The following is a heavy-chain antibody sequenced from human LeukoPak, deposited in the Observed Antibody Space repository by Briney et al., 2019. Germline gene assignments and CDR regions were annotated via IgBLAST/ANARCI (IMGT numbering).Heavy chain of an antibody. CDR3: AKGGYYGPRYFDL. CDR1: GFTFSSYA. Sequence: GGSLRLSCAASGFTFSSYAVTWVRQAPGKGQEWVSAISGTGGSTFYADSVKGRFTISRDNSKNTLYVQMNSLRADDTAVYYCAKGGYYGPRYFDLWGRGTLVTVSS. V-gene: IGHV3-23*01. J-gene: IGHJ2*01. D-gene: IGHD3-10*01. CDR2: ISGTGGST.